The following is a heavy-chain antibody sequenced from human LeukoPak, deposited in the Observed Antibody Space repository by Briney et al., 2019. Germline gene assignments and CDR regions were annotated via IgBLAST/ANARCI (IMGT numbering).Heavy chain of an antibody. CDR3: ARDREHGYSYVLTLFDY. J-gene: IGHJ4*02. CDR2: IYYSGST. CDR1: GGSISSSSYY. Sequence: SETLSLTCTVSGGSISSSSYYWGWIRQPPGKGLEWIGSIYYSGSTYYNPSLKSRVTISVDTSKNQFSLKLSSVTAADTAVYYCARDREHGYSYVLTLFDYWGQGTLVTVSS. D-gene: IGHD5-18*01. V-gene: IGHV4-39*07.